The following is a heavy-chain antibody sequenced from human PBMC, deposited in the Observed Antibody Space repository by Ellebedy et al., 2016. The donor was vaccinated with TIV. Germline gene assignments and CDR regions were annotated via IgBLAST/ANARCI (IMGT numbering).Heavy chain of an antibody. CDR1: GFTFSSYA. CDR3: ARVGYSYGDSGYYFDY. J-gene: IGHJ4*02. D-gene: IGHD5-18*01. Sequence: GGSLRLSCAASGFTFSSYAMHWVRQAPGKGLEYVSAISSNGGSTYYANSVKGRFTISRDNSKNTLYLQMGSLRAEDMAVYYCARVGYSYGDSGYYFDYWGQGTLVTVSS. CDR2: ISSNGGST. V-gene: IGHV3-64*01.